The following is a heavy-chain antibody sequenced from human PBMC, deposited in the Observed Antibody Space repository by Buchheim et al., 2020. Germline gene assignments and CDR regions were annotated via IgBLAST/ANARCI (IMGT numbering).Heavy chain of an antibody. Sequence: QVQLQQWGAGLLKPSETLSLTCAVYGGSFSGYYWSWIRQPPGKGLEWIGEINHSGSPNYNPSLKSRVTISVDTSKNQFSLKLSSVTAADTAVYYCARSRQGSGWYGGVTTVFDYWGQGTL. V-gene: IGHV4-34*01. J-gene: IGHJ4*02. CDR2: INHSGSP. CDR3: ARSRQGSGWYGGVTTVFDY. D-gene: IGHD6-19*01. CDR1: GGSFSGYY.